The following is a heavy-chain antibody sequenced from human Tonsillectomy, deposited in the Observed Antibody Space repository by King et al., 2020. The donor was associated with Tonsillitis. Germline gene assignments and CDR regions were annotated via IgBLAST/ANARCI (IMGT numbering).Heavy chain of an antibody. CDR2: IDWDDDR. J-gene: IGHJ4*02. D-gene: IGHD5-18*01. Sequence: TLKESGPALVKPTQTLTLTCTFSGFSLSTSGMCVGWIRQPPGKALEWLALIDWDDDRYYSTSLKTRLTISKDTSKNQVVLTMINMDPVDTATYYCARIQDSYGYSVPGYFDFWGQGTLVTVSS. CDR3: ARIQDSYGYSVPGYFDF. CDR1: GFSLSTSGMC. V-gene: IGHV2-70*01.